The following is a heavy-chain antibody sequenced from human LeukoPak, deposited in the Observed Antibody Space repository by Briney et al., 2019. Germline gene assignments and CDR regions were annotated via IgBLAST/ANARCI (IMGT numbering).Heavy chain of an antibody. J-gene: IGHJ4*02. CDR1: GGSISSSSYF. CDR2: IYYSGNT. D-gene: IGHD6-19*01. Sequence: SETLSLTCTVSGGSISSSSYFWGWIRQPPGKGLEWIGSIYYSGNTYYNPSLKSRVTISVDTSKNQFSLKLSSVTAADTAVYYCARAPSPLAVAGTDYWGQGTLVTVSS. V-gene: IGHV4-39*07. CDR3: ARAPSPLAVAGTDY.